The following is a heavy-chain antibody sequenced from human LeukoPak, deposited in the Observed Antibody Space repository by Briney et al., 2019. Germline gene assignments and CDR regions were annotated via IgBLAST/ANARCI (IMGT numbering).Heavy chain of an antibody. Sequence: GRSLRLSCAASGFTFRSYAMHWVRQAPGKGLEWVAVISYDGSNKYYADSVKGRFTISRDNSKNTLYLQMNSLRAEDTAVYYCARVRSGFISTYYFDYWGQGTLVTASS. J-gene: IGHJ4*02. CDR3: ARVRSGFISTYYFDY. D-gene: IGHD3-3*01. CDR2: ISYDGSNK. V-gene: IGHV3-30-3*01. CDR1: GFTFRSYA.